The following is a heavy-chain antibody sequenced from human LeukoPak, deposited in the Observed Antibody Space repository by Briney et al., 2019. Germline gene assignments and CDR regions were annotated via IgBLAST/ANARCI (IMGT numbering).Heavy chain of an antibody. CDR3: ARMVQHYGGNSGFDY. Sequence: SETLSLTCTVSGGSISNKYWSWIRQPPGKGLEWIGYIYYSGSTNYNPSLKSRVTILVDTSKNQFSLKLSSVTAADTAVYYCARMVQHYGGNSGFDYWGQGTLVTVSS. D-gene: IGHD4-23*01. J-gene: IGHJ4*02. CDR2: IYYSGST. CDR1: GGSISNKY. V-gene: IGHV4-59*01.